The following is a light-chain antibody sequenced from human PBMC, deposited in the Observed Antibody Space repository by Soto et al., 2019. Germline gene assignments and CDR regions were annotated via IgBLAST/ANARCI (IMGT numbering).Light chain of an antibody. J-gene: IGKJ1*01. V-gene: IGKV1-17*01. CDR3: LQYNSYSEA. CDR1: QDIRNT. Sequence: DIHMTQSPSTLSASVGDRVTISCRASQDIRNTVAWYQEKPGEAPKLLIFAASNRQSGVPSRFSGSGSVTDYTLDITGLQPEDFATYYCLQYNSYSEAFGQGTKVDIK. CDR2: AAS.